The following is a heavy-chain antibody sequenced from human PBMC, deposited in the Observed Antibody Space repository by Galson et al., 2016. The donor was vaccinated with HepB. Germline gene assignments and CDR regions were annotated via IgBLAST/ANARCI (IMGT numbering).Heavy chain of an antibody. V-gene: IGHV3-9*01. CDR1: GFTFDDFA. J-gene: IGHJ4*02. D-gene: IGHD6-13*01. CDR2: ISWNSANM. CDR3: AKAIRIAATGTAHFDS. Sequence: SLRLSCAASGFTFDDFAMHWVRQPPGKGLEWVSGISWNSANMAYADPVKGRFTISRDNAKQSLYLEMNSLRTEDTAFYFCAKAIRIAATGTAHFDSWGQGTLITVSS.